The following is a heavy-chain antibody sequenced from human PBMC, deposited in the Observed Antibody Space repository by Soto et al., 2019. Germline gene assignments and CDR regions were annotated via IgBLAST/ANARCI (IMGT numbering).Heavy chain of an antibody. D-gene: IGHD1-26*01. CDR2: IHYSGST. V-gene: IGHV4-59*01. Sequence: QVHLQESGPGLVKPSETLSLTCTVSSGSFSSYYWSWIRQPPGKGLEWIGYIHYSGSTNYNPSLKSRVTISVDTSNNQFSLKLNSVTAADTAVYYCAGDSGSYYWYFDLWGRGTLVTVSS. CDR1: SGSFSSYY. CDR3: AGDSGSYYWYFDL. J-gene: IGHJ2*01.